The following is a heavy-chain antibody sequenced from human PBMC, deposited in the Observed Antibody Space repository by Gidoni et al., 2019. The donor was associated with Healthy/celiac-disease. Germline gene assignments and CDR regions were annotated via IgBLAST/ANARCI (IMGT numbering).Heavy chain of an antibody. V-gene: IGHV4-38-2*01. CDR1: GYSISSGYY. J-gene: IGHJ5*02. D-gene: IGHD3-10*01. CDR2: IYHSGST. CDR3: ARYGSGSSSTLNWFDP. Sequence: QVQLQESGPGLVKPSETLSLTCAVSGYSISSGYYWGWIRQPPGKGLEWIGSIYHSGSTYYNPSLKSRVTISVDTSKNQFSLKLSSVTAADTAVYYCARYGSGSSSTLNWFDPWGQGTLVTVSS.